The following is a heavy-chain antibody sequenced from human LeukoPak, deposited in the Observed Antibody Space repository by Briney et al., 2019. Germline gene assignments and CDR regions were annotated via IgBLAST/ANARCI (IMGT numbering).Heavy chain of an antibody. D-gene: IGHD5-18*01. J-gene: IGHJ6*03. Sequence: ASVKVSCKASGYTFTSYFMHWVRQAPGQGLEWMGIFNPSAGNTNYAQKFQGRVTFTRDTSISTSFMELSSLRSEDTAIYYCARGRPDTSVPRTYYMGVWGKGTTVTVSS. V-gene: IGHV1-46*01. CDR2: FNPSAGNT. CDR3: ARGRPDTSVPRTYYMGV. CDR1: GYTFTSYF.